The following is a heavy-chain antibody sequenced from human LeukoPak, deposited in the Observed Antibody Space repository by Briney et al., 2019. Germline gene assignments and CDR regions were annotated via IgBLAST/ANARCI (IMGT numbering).Heavy chain of an antibody. D-gene: IGHD3-10*01. V-gene: IGHV4-30-4*01. J-gene: IGHJ4*02. Sequence: SQTLSLTCTVSGGSISSGDYYWSWIRQPPGKGLEWIGYIYYSGSTYYNPSLKSRVTISVDTSKNQFSLKLSSVTAADTAVYYCARAGQPDQARWFTENSEYYFDYWGQGTLVTVSS. CDR2: IYYSGST. CDR1: GGSISSGDYY. CDR3: ARAGQPDQARWFTENSEYYFDY.